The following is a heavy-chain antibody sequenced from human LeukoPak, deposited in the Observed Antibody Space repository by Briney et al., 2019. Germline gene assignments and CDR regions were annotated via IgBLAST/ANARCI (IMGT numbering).Heavy chain of an antibody. V-gene: IGHV3-49*04. CDR3: TGSFGELSFFAH. Sequence: GGSLRLAWPAAGFTFGVYGMGWVRQAQGKGLEWVGFFRGEVNGGTTDYAAAVKGRFTISRDDSKSIAYLQVNSLKPEDTAVYYCTGSFGELSFFAHWGQGTLVTVSS. CDR2: FRGEVNGGTT. CDR1: GFTFGVYG. D-gene: IGHD3-10*01. J-gene: IGHJ4*02.